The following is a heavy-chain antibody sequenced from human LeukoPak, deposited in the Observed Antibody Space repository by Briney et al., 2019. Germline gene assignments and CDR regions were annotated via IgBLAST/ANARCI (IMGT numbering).Heavy chain of an antibody. CDR2: IYTSGST. Sequence: PSETLSLTCTVSGGSISSGSYYWSWIRQPAGKGLEWIGRIYTSGSTNYNPSLKGRVTISVDTSKNQFSLKLSSVTAADTAVYYCARAALGGGSCYFDYWGQGTLVTVSS. CDR1: GGSISSGSYY. CDR3: ARAALGGGSCYFDY. D-gene: IGHD2-15*01. V-gene: IGHV4-61*02. J-gene: IGHJ4*02.